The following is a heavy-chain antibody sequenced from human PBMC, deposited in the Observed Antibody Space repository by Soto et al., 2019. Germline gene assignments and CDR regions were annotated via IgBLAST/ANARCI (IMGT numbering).Heavy chain of an antibody. J-gene: IGHJ4*02. CDR2: INPNSGGT. CDR3: ARDRSGSYLVTPYYFDY. D-gene: IGHD1-26*01. V-gene: IGHV1-2*02. CDR1: GYTFTGYY. Sequence: ASVKVSCKASGYTFTGYYMHWVRQAPGQGLEWMGWINPNSGGTNYAQKFQGRVTMTRDTSISTAYMELSRLRSDDTAVYYCARDRSGSYLVTPYYFDYWGQGTRGTVSS.